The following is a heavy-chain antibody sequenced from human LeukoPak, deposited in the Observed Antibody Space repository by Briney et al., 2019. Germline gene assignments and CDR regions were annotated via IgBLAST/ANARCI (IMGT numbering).Heavy chain of an antibody. CDR1: GFTFSSYG. CDR2: IWYDGSNK. J-gene: IGHJ4*02. CDR3: AKDLADCGGDCLFDY. V-gene: IGHV3-33*06. Sequence: GRSLRLSCAAPGFTFSSYGMHWVRQAPGKGLEWVAVIWYDGSNKYYADSVKGRFTISRDNSKNTLYLQMNSLRAEDTAVYYCAKDLADCGGDCLFDYWGQGALVTVSS. D-gene: IGHD2-21*02.